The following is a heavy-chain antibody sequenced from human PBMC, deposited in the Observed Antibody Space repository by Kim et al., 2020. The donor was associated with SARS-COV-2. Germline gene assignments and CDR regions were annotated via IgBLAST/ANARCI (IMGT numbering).Heavy chain of an antibody. CDR1: GFTLSSYS. CDR3: ARDGPHYYGSSGYWGTDGLGI. V-gene: IGHV3-21*01. Sequence: GGSLRLSCAASGFTLSSYSMNWVRQAPGKVLKWVSSISSSSSYIYYADSVKGRFTISRDNAKNSLYLQMNSLRAEDTAEYYCARDGPHYYGSSGYWGTDGLGIWGHGSMVNVSS. CDR2: ISSSSSYI. D-gene: IGHD3-22*01. J-gene: IGHJ3*02.